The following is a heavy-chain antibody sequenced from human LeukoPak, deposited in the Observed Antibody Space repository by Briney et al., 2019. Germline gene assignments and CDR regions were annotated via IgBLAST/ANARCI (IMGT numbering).Heavy chain of an antibody. Sequence: PGGSLRLSCAASGFTFSSYSMNWVRQAPGKGLEWVSSISSSSSYIYYADSVKGRFTISRDNAKNSLYLQMNSLRAEDTAVYYCASDYYDSSGYSHDAFDIWGQGTMVTVSS. CDR2: ISSSSSYI. CDR3: ASDYYDSSGYSHDAFDI. D-gene: IGHD3-22*01. CDR1: GFTFSSYS. V-gene: IGHV3-21*01. J-gene: IGHJ3*02.